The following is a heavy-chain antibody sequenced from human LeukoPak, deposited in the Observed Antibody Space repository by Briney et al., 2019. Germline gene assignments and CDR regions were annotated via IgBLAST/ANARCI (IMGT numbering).Heavy chain of an antibody. V-gene: IGHV4-31*03. CDR2: IYYSGST. Sequence: SETLPLTCTVSGGSISSDGYCWSWIRQHPGKGLEWIGYIYYSGSTYYNPSLKSRVTISVDTSKNQFSLKLSSVTAADTAAYYCARAATYYDFWSGYYRFNWFDPWGQGTLVTVSS. D-gene: IGHD3-3*01. J-gene: IGHJ5*02. CDR3: ARAATYYDFWSGYYRFNWFDP. CDR1: GGSISSDGYC.